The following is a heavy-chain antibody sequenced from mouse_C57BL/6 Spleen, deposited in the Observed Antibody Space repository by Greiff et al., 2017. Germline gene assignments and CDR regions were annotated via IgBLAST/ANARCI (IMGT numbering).Heavy chain of an antibody. D-gene: IGHD1-1*01. V-gene: IGHV1-42*01. CDR3: ARLLYYYGSSHWYFDV. Sequence: EVQLQQSGPELVKPGASVKISCKASGYSFTGYYMNWVKQSPEKSLEWIGEINPSTGGTTYNQKFKAKATLTVDKSSSTAYMQLKSLTSEDSAVYYCARLLYYYGSSHWYFDVWGTGTTVTVSS. CDR2: INPSTGGT. J-gene: IGHJ1*03. CDR1: GYSFTGYY.